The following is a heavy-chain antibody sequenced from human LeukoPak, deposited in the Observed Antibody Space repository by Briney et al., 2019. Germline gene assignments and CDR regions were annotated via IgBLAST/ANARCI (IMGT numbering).Heavy chain of an antibody. Sequence: ASVTVSCKASGYTFTDYYMHWVRQAPGQGLEWMGWSNPSSGGTNNAQKFQGRVTLNRDTSISTAYMELSRLRSDDTAVYYCARDLYYGDGYFDYWGQGTLVTVSS. J-gene: IGHJ4*02. V-gene: IGHV1-2*02. CDR3: ARDLYYGDGYFDY. D-gene: IGHD4-17*01. CDR1: GYTFTDYY. CDR2: SNPSSGGT.